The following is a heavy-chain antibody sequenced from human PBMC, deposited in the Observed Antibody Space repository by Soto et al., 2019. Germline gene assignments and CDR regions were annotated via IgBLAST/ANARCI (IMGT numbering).Heavy chain of an antibody. J-gene: IGHJ6*02. Sequence: SSETLSLTCTVSGGSISSYYWSWIRQPPGKGLEWIGYIYYSGSTNYNPSLKSRVTISVDTSKNQFSLKLSSVTAADTAVYYCARDKDGYNYYGSGSSMAYYYYGMDVWGQGTTVTVSS. CDR1: GGSISSYY. V-gene: IGHV4-59*01. D-gene: IGHD3-10*01. CDR3: ARDKDGYNYYGSGSSMAYYYYGMDV. CDR2: IYYSGST.